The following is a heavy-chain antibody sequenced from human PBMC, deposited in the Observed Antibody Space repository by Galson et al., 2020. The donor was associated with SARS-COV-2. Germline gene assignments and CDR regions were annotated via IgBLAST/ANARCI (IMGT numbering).Heavy chain of an antibody. Sequence: GESLKISCKPSGYTFTGYYMHWVRQAPGQGTERMGWINPNSGGTNYAQKFQDRVTMTRDTSISTAYMELSRLRSDDTAVYYCARAVGLLWFGELSFDYWGQGTLVTVSS. CDR3: ARAVGLLWFGELSFDY. V-gene: IGHV1-2*02. CDR2: INPNSGGT. CDR1: GYTFTGYY. J-gene: IGHJ4*02. D-gene: IGHD3-10*01.